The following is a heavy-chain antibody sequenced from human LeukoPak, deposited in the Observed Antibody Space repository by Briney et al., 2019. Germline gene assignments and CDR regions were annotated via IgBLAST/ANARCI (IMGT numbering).Heavy chain of an antibody. Sequence: AGSLTLTCAASGFTVSSNYMSWVRQGPRQGMERVSGSYSGGSTYCADSVKGRFTISRDNSKNTLYLQMNSLRAEDTAVYYCARERMIDNTIDYWGQGTLVTVSS. V-gene: IGHV3-66*01. D-gene: IGHD3-22*01. CDR2: SYSGGST. CDR1: GFTVSSNY. CDR3: ARERMIDNTIDY. J-gene: IGHJ4*02.